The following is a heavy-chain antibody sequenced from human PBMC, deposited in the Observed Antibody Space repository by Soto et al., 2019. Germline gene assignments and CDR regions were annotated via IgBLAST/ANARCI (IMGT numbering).Heavy chain of an antibody. CDR1: GGTFSSYA. CDR3: ARGRAVIVGGLNY. J-gene: IGHJ4*02. Sequence: QVQLVQSGAAVKKPGSSVKVSCKASGGTFSSYAISWVRQAPGQGLEWMGGIVPIFGTANHAQKFQGSVTITADESTSTAYMELSSLRSEDTDVYYCARGRAVIVGGLNYWGQGTLVTVSS. V-gene: IGHV1-69*01. CDR2: IVPIFGTA. D-gene: IGHD3-22*01.